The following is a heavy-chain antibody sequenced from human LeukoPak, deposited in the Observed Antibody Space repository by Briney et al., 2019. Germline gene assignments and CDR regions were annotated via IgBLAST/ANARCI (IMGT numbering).Heavy chain of an antibody. D-gene: IGHD3-16*01. CDR1: GFTFNTHG. J-gene: IGHJ3*02. Sequence: PGGSLTLSCTTSGFTFNTHGMHWVRQAPGKGPEWVAVIWSDGSNRYYADSVKGRFTISRDNSRNMLYLQMNSLRAEDTAVYYCARDPWSGTYSGGEDIWGQGTTVTVSS. V-gene: IGHV3-33*01. CDR2: IWSDGSNR. CDR3: ARDPWSGTYSGGEDI.